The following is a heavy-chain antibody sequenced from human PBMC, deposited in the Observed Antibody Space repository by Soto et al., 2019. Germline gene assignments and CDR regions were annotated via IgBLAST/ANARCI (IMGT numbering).Heavy chain of an antibody. CDR1: GFTFSSYG. J-gene: IGHJ6*02. Sequence: GGSLRLSCAASGFTFSSYGMHWVRQAPGKGLEWVAVIWYDGSNKYYADSVKGRFTISRDNSKNTLYLQMNSLRAEDTAVYYCARELITMVRGSSEVDYYGMDVWGQGTTVTVSS. D-gene: IGHD3-10*01. V-gene: IGHV3-33*01. CDR3: ARELITMVRGSSEVDYYGMDV. CDR2: IWYDGSNK.